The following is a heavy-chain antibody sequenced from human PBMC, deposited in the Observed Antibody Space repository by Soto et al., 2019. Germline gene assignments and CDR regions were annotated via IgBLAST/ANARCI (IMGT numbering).Heavy chain of an antibody. J-gene: IGHJ5*01. CDR2: ISGSGGST. D-gene: IGHD5-12*01. V-gene: IGHV3-23*01. CDR3: AKDRGRGYDRFDS. Sequence: GGSVRLSCAASGFTFSSYAMSWVRQAPGKGLEWVSAISGSGGSTFYADSVKGRFTISRDTSKNTLFLQMNSLRAEDTAVYYCAKDRGRGYDRFDSWGQGTLVTVSS. CDR1: GFTFSSYA.